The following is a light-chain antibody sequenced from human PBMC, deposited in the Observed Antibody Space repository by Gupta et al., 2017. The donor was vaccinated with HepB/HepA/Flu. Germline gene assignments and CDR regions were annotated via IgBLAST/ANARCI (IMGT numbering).Light chain of an antibody. CDR3: QHSDSSPRT. J-gene: IGKJ1*01. CDR1: QRMCIS. CDR2: AAS. V-gene: IGKV1-39*01. Sequence: DVQMTQSPSSLSASVGDRVTISCRASQRMCISLYWYQQKPGKAPILLIYAASSLQSGVPSRFSGSDSGTDSTLTISRLPPEDFATYFCQHSDSSPRTSGQGTKVDI.